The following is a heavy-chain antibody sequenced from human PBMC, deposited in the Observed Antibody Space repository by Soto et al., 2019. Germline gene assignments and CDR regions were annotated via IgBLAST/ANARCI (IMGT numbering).Heavy chain of an antibody. CDR2: ISSSSSTI. CDR3: ARDSNNYYDSSGYYSFDY. CDR1: GFTFSSYS. J-gene: IGHJ4*02. Sequence: PGGSLRLSCVASGFTFSSYSMNWVRQAPGKGLEWVSYISSSSSTIYYADSVKGRFTISRDNAKNSLYLQMNSLRDEDTAVYYCARDSNNYYDSSGYYSFDYWGQGTLVTVSS. V-gene: IGHV3-48*02. D-gene: IGHD3-22*01.